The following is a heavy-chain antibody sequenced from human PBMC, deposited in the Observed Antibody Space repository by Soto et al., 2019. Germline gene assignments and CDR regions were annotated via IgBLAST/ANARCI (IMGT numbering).Heavy chain of an antibody. V-gene: IGHV2-5*02. J-gene: IGHJ2*01. Sequence: QITLKESGPTLVKPTQTLTLTCTFSGFSLSTSGVGVGWIRQPPGKALEWLALIYWDDDKRYSPSLKSRLTITKDTSNNQVVLTMTNMDPVDTATYYCAHRRVAARPWVWYFDLWGRGTLVTVSS. D-gene: IGHD6-6*01. CDR1: GFSLSTSGVG. CDR2: IYWDDDK. CDR3: AHRRVAARPWVWYFDL.